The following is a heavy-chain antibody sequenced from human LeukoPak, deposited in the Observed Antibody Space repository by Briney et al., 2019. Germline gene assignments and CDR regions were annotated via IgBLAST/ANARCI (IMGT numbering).Heavy chain of an antibody. CDR3: AKDLYDSSGYSYYYYYGMDV. CDR2: ISYDGSNK. V-gene: IGHV3-30*18. Sequence: GGSLRLSCAASGFTFSSYGMHWVRQAPGKGLEWVSVISYDGSNKYYADSVKGRFTISRDNSKNTLYLQMNSLRAEDTAVYYCAKDLYDSSGYSYYYYYGMDVWGQGTTVTVSS. D-gene: IGHD3-22*01. J-gene: IGHJ6*02. CDR1: GFTFSSYG.